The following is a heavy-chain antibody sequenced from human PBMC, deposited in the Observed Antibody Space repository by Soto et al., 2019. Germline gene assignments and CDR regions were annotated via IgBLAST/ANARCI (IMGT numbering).Heavy chain of an antibody. Sequence: PGGCLRLACSASGFIFSESTIDWVRQVPGKGLEAISAVSTSGRSTYYADSVKDRFTISRDNSKNTLFLQMGSLRPEDTAIYYCVKQAHGLDGVAFDYWGQGTQVTVSS. CDR1: GFIFSEST. CDR3: VKQAHGLDGVAFDY. J-gene: IGHJ4*02. CDR2: VSTSGRST. V-gene: IGHV3-64D*06. D-gene: IGHD2-15*01.